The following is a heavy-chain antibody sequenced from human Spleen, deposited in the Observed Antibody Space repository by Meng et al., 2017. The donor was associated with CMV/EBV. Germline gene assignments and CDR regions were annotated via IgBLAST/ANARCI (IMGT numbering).Heavy chain of an antibody. CDR1: AYTFTSYY. CDR2: ISPSGDNT. Sequence: ASVKVSCKASAYTFTSYYMHWVRQAPGQGLEWMGIISPSGDNTSYAQKFQGRVTMTRDTSTSTLYMELSSLRSEDTAMYYCARPWRDGYKFDAFDIWGQGTMVTVSS. CDR3: ARPWRDGYKFDAFDI. J-gene: IGHJ3*02. D-gene: IGHD5-24*01. V-gene: IGHV1-46*01.